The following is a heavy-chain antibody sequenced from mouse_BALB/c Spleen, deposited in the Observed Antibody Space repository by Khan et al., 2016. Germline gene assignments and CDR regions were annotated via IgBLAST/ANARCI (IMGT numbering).Heavy chain of an antibody. CDR1: GFDFSRYW. J-gene: IGHJ2*01. CDR2: INPDSSTI. D-gene: IGHD1-1*01. V-gene: IGHV4-1*02. Sequence: EVKLLESGGGLVQPGGSLKLSCAASGFDFSRYWMNWVRQAPGKGLEWIGEINPDSSTINYTPSLKDKFIISRDNAKNTLYLQMRKVRSEDTALYYCARLYYYGCGDYWGQGTTLTVSS. CDR3: ARLYYYGCGDY.